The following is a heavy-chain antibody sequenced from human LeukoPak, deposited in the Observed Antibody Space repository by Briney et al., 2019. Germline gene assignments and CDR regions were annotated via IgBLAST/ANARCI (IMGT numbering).Heavy chain of an antibody. V-gene: IGHV4-30-4*08. Sequence: SQTLSLTCTVSGGSISSGDYYWSWIRQPPGTGLEWIGYIYYSGSTYYNLSLKSRVTISVDTSKNQFSLKLSSVTAADTAVYYCARAPPGVTGAFDIWGQGTMVTVSS. J-gene: IGHJ3*02. CDR3: ARAPPGVTGAFDI. D-gene: IGHD4-23*01. CDR1: GGSISSGDYY. CDR2: IYYSGST.